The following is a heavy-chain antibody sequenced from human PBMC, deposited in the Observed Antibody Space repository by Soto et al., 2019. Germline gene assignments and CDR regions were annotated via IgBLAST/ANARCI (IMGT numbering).Heavy chain of an antibody. Sequence: QVHLVQSGAEVKKPGASVKVSCKGSGYGFTTYGITWVRQAPGQGLEWMAWISAHNGNTNYAQKLQGRVTVTRDTSPSIAYMELRSLRSDDTAVYYCARGGDRDYWGQGALVTVSS. J-gene: IGHJ4*02. CDR2: ISAHNGNT. D-gene: IGHD3-16*01. CDR1: GYGFTTYG. V-gene: IGHV1-18*01. CDR3: ARGGDRDY.